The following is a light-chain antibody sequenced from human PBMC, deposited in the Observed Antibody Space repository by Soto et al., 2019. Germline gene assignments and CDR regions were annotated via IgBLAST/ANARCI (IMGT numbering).Light chain of an antibody. J-gene: IGLJ1*01. CDR1: SGDVGHYDY. V-gene: IGLV2-14*01. CDR3: SSYSTSSTYV. Sequence: QSVLTQPPSVSGSPGQSITISCTGTSGDVGHYDYVSWYQQHPGKAPKLLIHEVTNRFSGVSNRFSGSKSANTASLTISGLQAEDEADYYCSSYSTSSTYVFGTGTQLTVL. CDR2: EVT.